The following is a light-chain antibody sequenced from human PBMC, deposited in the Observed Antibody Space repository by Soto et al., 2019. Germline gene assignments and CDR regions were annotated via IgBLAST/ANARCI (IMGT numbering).Light chain of an antibody. CDR2: EVT. Sequence: QSALTQPPSASGSPGQSVTISCTGTSSDVGRFNFVSWYQQHPGKAPKPLIYEVTKRPSGVPDRFSASKSGNTASLTVSGLQAEDEADYYCSSYAGSNNVVFGGGTQLTVL. CDR3: SSYAGSNNVV. V-gene: IGLV2-8*01. J-gene: IGLJ2*01. CDR1: SSDVGRFNF.